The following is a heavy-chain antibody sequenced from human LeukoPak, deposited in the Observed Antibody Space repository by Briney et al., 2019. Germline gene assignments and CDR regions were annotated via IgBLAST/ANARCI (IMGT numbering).Heavy chain of an antibody. D-gene: IGHD6-19*01. CDR1: GFTFSSYG. V-gene: IGHV3-23*01. CDR2: IIGSGSST. J-gene: IGHJ4*02. CDR3: AKDLSPVAGTGFDY. Sequence: GGSLRLSCAASGFTFSSYGMSWVRQAPGKGLQWVSVIIGSGSSTYYADSVKGRFTISRDNAKNSLYLQMNSLRAEDMALYYCAKDLSPVAGTGFDYWGQGTLVTVSS.